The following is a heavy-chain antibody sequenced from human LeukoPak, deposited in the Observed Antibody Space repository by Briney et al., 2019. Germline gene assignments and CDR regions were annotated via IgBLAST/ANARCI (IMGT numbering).Heavy chain of an antibody. D-gene: IGHD3-9*01. CDR2: ISSSSSTI. J-gene: IGHJ3*02. Sequence: GGSLRLSCAASGFTFSSYSMNWVRQAPGKGLEWVSYISSSSSTIYYADSVKGRFTISRDNAKNSLYLQMNSQRAEDTAVYYCARELTGYTRRRAFDIWGQGTMVTVSS. CDR1: GFTFSSYS. CDR3: ARELTGYTRRRAFDI. V-gene: IGHV3-48*01.